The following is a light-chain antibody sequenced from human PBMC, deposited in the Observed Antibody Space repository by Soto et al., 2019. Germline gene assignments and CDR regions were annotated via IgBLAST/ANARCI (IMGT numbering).Light chain of an antibody. CDR1: QDISNY. V-gene: IGKV1-33*01. CDR3: QQYDNLVT. CDR2: DAS. Sequence: RLTPSPASLSASVGDRVTXTCHSSQDISNYLNWYQQKPGKAPKLLIYDASNLETGVPSRFSGSGSGTDFTFTISSLQPEDIATYYCQQYDNLVTVGQGTRLEI. J-gene: IGKJ5*01.